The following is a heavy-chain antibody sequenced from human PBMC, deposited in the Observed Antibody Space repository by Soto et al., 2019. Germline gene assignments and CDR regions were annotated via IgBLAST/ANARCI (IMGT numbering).Heavy chain of an antibody. CDR3: AKDRSGRSDYFDY. CDR1: GFTFSSYG. Sequence: PGGSVGLSCAASGFTFSSYGMHWVRQAPGKGLEWVAVISYDGSNKYYADSVKGRFTISRDNSKNTLYLQMNSLRAEDTAVYYCAKDRSGRSDYFDYWGQGTLVTVSS. J-gene: IGHJ4*02. V-gene: IGHV3-30*18. CDR2: ISYDGSNK. D-gene: IGHD3-16*02.